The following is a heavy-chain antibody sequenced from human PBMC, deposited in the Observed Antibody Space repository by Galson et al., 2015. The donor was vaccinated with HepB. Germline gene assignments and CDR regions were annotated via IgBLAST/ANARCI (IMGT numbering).Heavy chain of an antibody. Sequence: SVKVSCKASGYTFTGYYMHWVRQAPGQGLEWMGRINPNSGGTNYAQKFQGRVTMTRDTSISTAYMELSSLRSGDTAVYYCARGVGMVAATPHDWGQGTLVTVSS. CDR2: INPNSGGT. CDR3: ARGVGMVAATPHD. D-gene: IGHD2-15*01. J-gene: IGHJ4*02. CDR1: GYTFTGYY. V-gene: IGHV1-2*06.